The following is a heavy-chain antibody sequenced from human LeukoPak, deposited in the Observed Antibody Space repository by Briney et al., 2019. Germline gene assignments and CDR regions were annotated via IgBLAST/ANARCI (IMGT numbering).Heavy chain of an antibody. CDR3: GSLWEGH. J-gene: IGHJ4*02. CDR1: GGSFSGYY. D-gene: IGHD1-26*01. V-gene: IGHV4-34*01. CDR2: INHSGST. Sequence: PSETLSLTCAVYGGSFSGYYWSWIRQPPGKGLEWIGEINHSGSTNYNPSVKCRVTLSVDTSKNQFSLKRTSVTAAETAVYYCGSLWEGHWGQGTLVTVSS.